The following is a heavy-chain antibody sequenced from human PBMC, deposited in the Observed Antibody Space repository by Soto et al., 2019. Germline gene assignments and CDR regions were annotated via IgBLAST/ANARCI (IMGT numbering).Heavy chain of an antibody. CDR2: INPSGGST. CDR3: ARDPSGGRSSSVWFDP. Sequence: ASVKVSCKASGYTFTSYYMHWVRQAPGQGLEWMGIINPSGGSTSYAQKFQGRVTMTRDTSTSTVYMELSSLRSEDTAVYYCARDPSGGRSSSVWFDPWGQGTLVTVSS. CDR1: GYTFTSYY. V-gene: IGHV1-46*01. D-gene: IGHD6-6*01. J-gene: IGHJ5*02.